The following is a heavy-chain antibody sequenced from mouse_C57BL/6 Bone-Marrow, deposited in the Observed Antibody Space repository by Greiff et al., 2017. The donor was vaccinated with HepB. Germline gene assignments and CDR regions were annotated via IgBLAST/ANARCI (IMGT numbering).Heavy chain of an antibody. J-gene: IGHJ3*01. Sequence: QVTLKVSGAELARPGASVKLSCKASGYTFTSYGISWVKQRTGQGLEWIGEIYPRSGNTYYTETFKGKATLTADKSSSTAYMELRSLTSEDSAVYFCASPSNWAWFAYWGQGTLVTVSA. CDR2: IYPRSGNT. CDR1: GYTFTSYG. CDR3: ASPSNWAWFAY. D-gene: IGHD4-1*01. V-gene: IGHV1-81*01.